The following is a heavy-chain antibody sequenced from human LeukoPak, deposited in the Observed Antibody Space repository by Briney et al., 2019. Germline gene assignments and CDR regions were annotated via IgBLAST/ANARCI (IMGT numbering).Heavy chain of an antibody. Sequence: GGSLRLSXAASGFTFSSYAMSWVRQAPGKGMEWVSAISGSGGSTYYADSVKGRFTISRDNSKNTLYLQMNSLRAEDTAVYYCAKDYPPMIVASWGQGTLVTVSS. J-gene: IGHJ5*02. V-gene: IGHV3-23*01. CDR2: ISGSGGST. CDR3: AKDYPPMIVAS. D-gene: IGHD3-22*01. CDR1: GFTFSSYA.